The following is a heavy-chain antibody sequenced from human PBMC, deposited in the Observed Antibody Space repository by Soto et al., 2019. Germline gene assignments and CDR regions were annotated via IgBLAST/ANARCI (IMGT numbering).Heavy chain of an antibody. CDR2: INHSGST. D-gene: IGHD6-13*01. V-gene: IGHV4-34*01. J-gene: IGHJ4*02. Sequence: SETLSLTCAVYGGSFSGYYWSWIRQPPGKGLEWIGEINHSGSTNYNPSLKSRVTISVDTSKNQFSLKLSSVTAADTAVYYCARGPAKFSSWYYFDYWGQGTLVTAPQ. CDR1: GGSFSGYY. CDR3: ARGPAKFSSWYYFDY.